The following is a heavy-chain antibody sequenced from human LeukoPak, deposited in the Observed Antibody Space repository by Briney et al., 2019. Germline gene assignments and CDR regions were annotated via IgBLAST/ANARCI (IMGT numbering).Heavy chain of an antibody. Sequence: ASVKVSCKASGYTFTSYAMNWVRQAPGQGLEWMGWINTNTGNPTYAQGFTGRFVFSLDTSVSTAYLQISSLKAEDTAVYYCASSIAVAGTQGAFDIWGQGTMVTVSS. J-gene: IGHJ3*02. D-gene: IGHD6-19*01. CDR1: GYTFTSYA. V-gene: IGHV7-4-1*02. CDR2: INTNTGNP. CDR3: ASSIAVAGTQGAFDI.